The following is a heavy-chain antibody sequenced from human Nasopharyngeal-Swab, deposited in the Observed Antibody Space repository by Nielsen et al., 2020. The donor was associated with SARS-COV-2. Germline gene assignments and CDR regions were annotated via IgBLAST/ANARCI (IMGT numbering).Heavy chain of an antibody. Sequence: GESLKISCAASGFTFSGSAMHWVRQAPGKGLEWVANIKQDGSEKYYVDSVKGRFTVSRDNAKKSLYLQMSSLRGEDTAVYYCAKGSMIRGEIDYWGQGTLVTVSS. CDR3: AKGSMIRGEIDY. D-gene: IGHD3-10*01. CDR1: GFTFSGSA. CDR2: IKQDGSEK. J-gene: IGHJ4*02. V-gene: IGHV3-7*01.